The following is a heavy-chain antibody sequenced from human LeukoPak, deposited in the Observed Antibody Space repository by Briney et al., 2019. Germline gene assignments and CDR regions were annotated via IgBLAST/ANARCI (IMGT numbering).Heavy chain of an antibody. Sequence: SETLSLTCSVSDDSITMYYWTWIRQPPGKGLEWIGYVDHTGSTNFNPSLNGRVSISRDTTKNLFSLRLRSVTAADTAVYYCARGQQLVSGLGYWGQGTLVTVSS. CDR3: ARGQQLVSGLGY. CDR2: VDHTGST. J-gene: IGHJ4*02. D-gene: IGHD6-13*01. CDR1: DDSITMYY. V-gene: IGHV4-59*12.